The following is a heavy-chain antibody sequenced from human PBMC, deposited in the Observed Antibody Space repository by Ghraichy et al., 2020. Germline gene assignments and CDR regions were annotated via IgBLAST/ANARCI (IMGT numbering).Heavy chain of an antibody. CDR1: GFTFSSYA. V-gene: IGHV3-23*01. Sequence: GGSLRLSCAASGFTFSSYAMSWVRQAPGKGLEWVSAISGSGGSTYYADSVKGRFTISRDNSKNTLYLQMNSLRAEDTAVYYCAKGGGGSCYSCWFDPWGQGTLVTVSS. CDR2: ISGSGGST. D-gene: IGHD2-15*01. J-gene: IGHJ5*02. CDR3: AKGGGGSCYSCWFDP.